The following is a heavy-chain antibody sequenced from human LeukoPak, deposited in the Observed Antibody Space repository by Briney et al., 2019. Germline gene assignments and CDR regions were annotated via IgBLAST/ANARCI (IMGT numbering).Heavy chain of an antibody. V-gene: IGHV1-2*02. D-gene: IGHD6-19*01. CDR3: ARDPGRGWSLDY. CDR1: GYTFTGHY. CDR2: INPNTGGT. J-gene: IGHJ4*02. Sequence: ASVKVSCKVSGYTFTGHYMHWVRQAPGQGLEWMGWINPNTGGTNYAQKFQGRIAMTRDTSISTAYMELSSLRSDDTAGYYCARDPGRGWSLDYWGQGTLVTVAS.